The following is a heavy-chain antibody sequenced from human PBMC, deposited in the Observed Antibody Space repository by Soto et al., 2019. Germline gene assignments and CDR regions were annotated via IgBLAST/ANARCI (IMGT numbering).Heavy chain of an antibody. Sequence: PGGSLRLSCAASGFTFSSYAMSLVRQSPGKGLEWVSAISVSGGSTYYADSVKGRFTISRDNSKNTLYLQMNSPRAEDTAVYYGAKSVAVYDDWGQGTLVTVSS. CDR2: ISVSGGST. CDR3: AKSVAVYDD. CDR1: GFTFSSYA. D-gene: IGHD6-19*01. V-gene: IGHV3-23*01. J-gene: IGHJ4*02.